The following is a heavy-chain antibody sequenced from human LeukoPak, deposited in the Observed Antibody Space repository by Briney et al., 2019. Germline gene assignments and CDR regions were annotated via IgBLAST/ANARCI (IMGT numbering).Heavy chain of an antibody. J-gene: IGHJ6*02. CDR3: SYYYGMDV. Sequence: GGSLRLSCAASGFTFNSYAMHWVRQAPGKGLEWVAVISYDGSNKYYADSVKGRFTISRDNSKNTLYLQMNSLRAEDTAVYYCSYYYGMDVWGQGTTVTVSS. CDR1: GFTFNSYA. CDR2: ISYDGSNK. V-gene: IGHV3-30-3*01.